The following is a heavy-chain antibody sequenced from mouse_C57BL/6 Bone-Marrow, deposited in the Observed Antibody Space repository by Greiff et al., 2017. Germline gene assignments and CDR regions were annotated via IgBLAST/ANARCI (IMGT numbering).Heavy chain of an antibody. V-gene: IGHV1-7*01. J-gene: IGHJ3*01. Sequence: QVQLQQSGAELAKPGASVKLSCKASGYTFTSYWMHWVKQRPGQGLEWIGYINPSSGYTKYNQKSKSKATFTADKSSSAAYMQLSSLTYEASAVYYCARSVYGAWFAYWGQGTLVTVSA. CDR1: GYTFTSYW. D-gene: IGHD1-1*02. CDR2: INPSSGYT. CDR3: ARSVYGAWFAY.